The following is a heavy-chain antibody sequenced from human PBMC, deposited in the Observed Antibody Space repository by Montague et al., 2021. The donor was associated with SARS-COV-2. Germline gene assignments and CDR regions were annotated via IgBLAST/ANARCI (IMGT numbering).Heavy chain of an antibody. Sequence: SGAEVKKSGESLRISCRGSGYDFTTYWIRWVRQMPGKGLEWIGRINPADSRTNYSPSFQGQVTISVDKSITTAYLQWSSLKASDTAMYFCARSQHCGSDCYLDYWGQGSLVTVSA. CDR2: INPADSRT. J-gene: IGHJ4*02. D-gene: IGHD2-21*02. V-gene: IGHV5-10-1*01. CDR1: GYDFTTYW. CDR3: ARSQHCGSDCYLDY.